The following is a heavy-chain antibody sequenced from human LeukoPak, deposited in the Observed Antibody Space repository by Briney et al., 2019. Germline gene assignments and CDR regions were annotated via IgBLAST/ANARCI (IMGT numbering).Heavy chain of an antibody. D-gene: IGHD6-13*01. Sequence: PGGSLRLSCAASGFTFSDYYMSWIRQAPGKGLEWVSYISSSGSTIYYADSVKGRFTISRDNAKNSLYLQMNSLRAEDTAVYYCARERYSSSRSQIDAFDIWGQGTMVTVSS. CDR3: ARERYSSSRSQIDAFDI. J-gene: IGHJ3*02. CDR1: GFTFSDYY. CDR2: ISSSGSTI. V-gene: IGHV3-11*01.